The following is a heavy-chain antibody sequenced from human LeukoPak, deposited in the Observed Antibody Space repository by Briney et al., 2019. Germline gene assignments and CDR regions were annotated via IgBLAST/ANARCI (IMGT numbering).Heavy chain of an antibody. CDR2: VYYSGSS. CDR1: GGSISSYY. J-gene: IGHJ4*02. Sequence: SETLSLTCTVSGGSISSYYWSWIRQPPGKGLDWIGYVYYSGSSNYNPSLKSRVTISVDTSKNQFSLKLSSVTAADTAVYYCARHYDSSGYWYYFDYWGQGALVTVSS. CDR3: ARHYDSSGYWYYFDY. D-gene: IGHD3-22*01. V-gene: IGHV4-59*08.